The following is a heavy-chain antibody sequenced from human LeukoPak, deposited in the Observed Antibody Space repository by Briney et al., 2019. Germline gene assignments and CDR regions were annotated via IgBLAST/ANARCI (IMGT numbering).Heavy chain of an antibody. D-gene: IGHD1-20*01. CDR3: ARDGGSNNYWFDP. CDR2: IYTSGST. CDR1: GGSISSGSYY. Sequence: SETLSLTCTVSGGSISSGSYYWSWIRQPAGKGLEWIGRIYTSGSTNYNPSLKSRVTISVDTSKNQFSLKLSPVTAADTAVYYCARDGGSNNYWFDPWGQGTLVTVSS. V-gene: IGHV4-61*02. J-gene: IGHJ5*02.